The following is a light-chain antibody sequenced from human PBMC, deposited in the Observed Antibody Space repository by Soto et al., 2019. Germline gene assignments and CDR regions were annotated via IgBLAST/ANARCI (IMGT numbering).Light chain of an antibody. CDR1: SSDVGGYSY. Sequence: QSVLTQPASVSGSPGQSIAISCTGTSSDVGGYSYVSWYQQQPGKDPKLLISDVRNRPSGVSDRFSGSKSGNTASLTISGLQTEDEADYYCASYTTSSTYVFGTGTKLTVL. CDR3: ASYTTSSTYV. V-gene: IGLV2-14*01. CDR2: DVR. J-gene: IGLJ1*01.